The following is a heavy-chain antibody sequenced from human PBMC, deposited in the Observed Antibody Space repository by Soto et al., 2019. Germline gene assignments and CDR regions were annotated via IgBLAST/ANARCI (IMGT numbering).Heavy chain of an antibody. CDR1: GFTFSSYG. CDR2: ISYDGSNK. V-gene: IGHV3-30*18. CDR3: AKESGDYGDYGYYYGMDV. J-gene: IGHJ6*02. Sequence: GGSLRLSCAASGFTFSSYGMHWVRQAPGKGLEWVAVISYDGSNKYYADSVKGRFTISRDNSKNTLYLQMNSLRAEDTAVYYCAKESGDYGDYGYYYGMDVWGQGTKVTVSS. D-gene: IGHD4-17*01.